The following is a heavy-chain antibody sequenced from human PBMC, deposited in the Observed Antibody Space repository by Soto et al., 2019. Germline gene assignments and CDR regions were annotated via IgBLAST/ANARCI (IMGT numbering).Heavy chain of an antibody. CDR3: ARQPRFRDSGYDYIPPYFDY. D-gene: IGHD5-12*01. CDR1: GGSISSYY. CDR2: IYYSGST. J-gene: IGHJ4*02. Sequence: PSETLSLTCTVSGGSISSYYWSWIRQPPGKGLEWIGYIYYSGSTNYNPSLKSRVTISVDTSKNQFSLKLSSVTAADTAVYYCARQPRFRDSGYDYIPPYFDYWGQGTLVTVSS. V-gene: IGHV4-59*08.